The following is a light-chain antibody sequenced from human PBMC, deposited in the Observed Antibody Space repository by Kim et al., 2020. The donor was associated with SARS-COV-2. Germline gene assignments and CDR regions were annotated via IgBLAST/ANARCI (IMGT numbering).Light chain of an antibody. Sequence: QSVLTQPPTASGTPGQRVTISCSGSSSNIGSNSVNWYQHLPGTAPKLLIYSNNQRPSGVPDRFSGSKSGTSASLAISGLQSEDEADYYCAAWDDSLNGPLFCVFGGGTQLTVL. CDR2: SNN. CDR3: AAWDDSLNGPLFCV. CDR1: SSNIGSNS. J-gene: IGLJ2*01. V-gene: IGLV1-44*01.